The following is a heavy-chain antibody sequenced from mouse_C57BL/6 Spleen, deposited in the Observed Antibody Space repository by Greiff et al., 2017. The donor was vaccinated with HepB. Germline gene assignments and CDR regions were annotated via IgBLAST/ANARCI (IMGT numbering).Heavy chain of an antibody. Sequence: VQLQQPGAELVKPGASVKLSCKASGYTFTSYWMQWVKQRPGQGLEWIGEIDPSDSYTNYNQKFKGKATLTVDTSSSTAYMQLSSLTSEDSAVYYCAREGQLRLGYWGQGTTLTVSS. CDR2: IDPSDSYT. J-gene: IGHJ2*01. CDR1: GYTFTSYW. V-gene: IGHV1-50*01. CDR3: AREGQLRLGY. D-gene: IGHD3-2*02.